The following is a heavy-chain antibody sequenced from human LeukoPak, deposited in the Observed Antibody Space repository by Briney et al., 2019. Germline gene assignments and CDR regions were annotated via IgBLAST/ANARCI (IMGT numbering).Heavy chain of an antibody. CDR2: IYHSGST. V-gene: IGHV4-4*02. D-gene: IGHD2-15*01. CDR3: ARGVVVEPYYFDY. CDR1: GGSISSSNW. Sequence: KPSETLSLTCAASGGSISSSNWWSWVRQPPGKGLEWIGEIYHSGSTNYNPSLKSRVTISVDKSKDQFSLKLSSVTAADTAVYYCARGVVVEPYYFDYWGQGTLVTVSS. J-gene: IGHJ4*02.